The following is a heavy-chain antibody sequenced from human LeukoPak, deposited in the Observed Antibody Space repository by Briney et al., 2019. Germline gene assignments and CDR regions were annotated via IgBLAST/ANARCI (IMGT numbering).Heavy chain of an antibody. CDR2: IYYSGST. CDR1: GGSIISADHY. Sequence: SETLSLTCTVSGGSIISADHYWSWIRQPPGKGLEWIGYIYYSGSTNYNPSLRRRVTISVDTSKNQFSLKLSSVTAADTAVYYCARGWASGSYYNYWGQGTLVTVSS. D-gene: IGHD1-26*01. CDR3: ARGWASGSYYNY. V-gene: IGHV4-61*08. J-gene: IGHJ4*02.